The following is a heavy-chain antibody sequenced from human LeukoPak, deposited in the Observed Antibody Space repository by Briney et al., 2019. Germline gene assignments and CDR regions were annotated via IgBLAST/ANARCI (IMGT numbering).Heavy chain of an antibody. CDR3: AKEAVTTGPFDY. J-gene: IGHJ4*02. CDR1: GFTFSKYC. V-gene: IGHV3-48*01. D-gene: IGHD4-17*01. CDR2: ISSSSSSI. Sequence: GGSLRLSCAASGFTFSKYCMSWVRQAPGKGLEWISYISSSSSSIYYADSVKGRFTISRDNSKNTLYLQMNSLRAEDTAVYYCAKEAVTTGPFDYWGQGTLVTVSS.